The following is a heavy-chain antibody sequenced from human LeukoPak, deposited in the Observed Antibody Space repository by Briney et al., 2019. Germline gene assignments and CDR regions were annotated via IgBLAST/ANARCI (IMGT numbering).Heavy chain of an antibody. J-gene: IGHJ4*02. CDR2: IYYSGST. CDR3: ARGETIFSNFDS. V-gene: IGHV4-59*01. D-gene: IGHD3-9*01. Sequence: PSETLSLTCTVSGGSISSYYWSWIRQPPGKGLEWIGYIYYSGSTNYNPSLKSRVTISVDTSKNQFSLKLSSVTAAVTAVYYCARGETIFSNFDSWGQGTLVTVSS. CDR1: GGSISSYY.